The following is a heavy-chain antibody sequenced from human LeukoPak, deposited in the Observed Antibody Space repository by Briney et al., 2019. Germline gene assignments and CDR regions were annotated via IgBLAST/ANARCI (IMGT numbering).Heavy chain of an antibody. J-gene: IGHJ4*02. CDR2: LHADGVEQ. D-gene: IGHD6-13*01. CDR1: GFSLSGYW. V-gene: IGHV3-7*01. CDR3: ARESEYSSSWYFDY. Sequence: GGSLRLSCAASGFSLSGYWMTWVRQAPGKGLEWVARLHADGVEQNYVDSVTGRFTISRDNAKNSLYLQMNSLRAEDTAVYYCARESEYSSSWYFDYWGQGTLVTVSS.